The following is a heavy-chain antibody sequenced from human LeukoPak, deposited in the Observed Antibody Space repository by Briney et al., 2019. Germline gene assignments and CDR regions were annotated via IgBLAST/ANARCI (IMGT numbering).Heavy chain of an antibody. CDR1: GFIFSRHS. CDR3: ARDLDWAIDY. V-gene: IGHV3-48*01. J-gene: IGHJ4*02. CDR2: ISGSSTTI. D-gene: IGHD3/OR15-3a*01. Sequence: GGSLRLSCAASGFIFSRHSMIWVRQAPGKGLEWVSYISGSSTTIDYADSAQGRFLISRDNAKKSLYLQMNNLRAEDTAVYYCARDLDWAIDYSGQGIPG.